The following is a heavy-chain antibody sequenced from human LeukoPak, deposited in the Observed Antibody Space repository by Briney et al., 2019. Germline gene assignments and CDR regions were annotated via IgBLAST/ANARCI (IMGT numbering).Heavy chain of an antibody. J-gene: IGHJ4*02. CDR3: AKLGAAAGGNWYVY. V-gene: IGHV3-23*01. CDR2: ISGSGGST. D-gene: IGHD6-13*01. Sequence: PGGSLRLSCAASGFTFSSYAMSWVRQAPGKGLEWVSAISGSGGSTYYADSVKGRFTISRDNSKNTLYLQMNSLRAEDTAVYYCAKLGAAAGGNWYVYWGRGPMVTVSS. CDR1: GFTFSSYA.